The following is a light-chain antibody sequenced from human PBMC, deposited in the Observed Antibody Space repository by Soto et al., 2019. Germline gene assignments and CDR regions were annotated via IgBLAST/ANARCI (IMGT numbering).Light chain of an antibody. Sequence: AIRMTQSPSSLSASTGDRVTITCRASQGISSYLAWYQQKPGKAPKLLIYAASTLQRGVPSSFSGSGSGTDFLLTISSLQPEDFATYYCQQSFSSPRSFGQGTKVDIK. CDR2: AAS. J-gene: IGKJ2*03. CDR1: QGISSY. CDR3: QQSFSSPRS. V-gene: IGKV1-8*01.